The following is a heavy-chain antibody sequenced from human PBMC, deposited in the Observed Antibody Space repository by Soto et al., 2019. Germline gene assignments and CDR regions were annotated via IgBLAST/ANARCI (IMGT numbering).Heavy chain of an antibody. V-gene: IGHV3-21*01. Sequence: TGGSLRLSCAASGFTFSSYSMNWVRQAPGKGLEWVSSISSSRSYIYYADSVKGRFTISRDDAKNSLYLQMNSLRAEDTAVYYCARDWGITIFGVVDYYGMDVWGQGTTVTVSS. CDR3: ARDWGITIFGVVDYYGMDV. CDR1: GFTFSSYS. J-gene: IGHJ6*02. D-gene: IGHD3-3*01. CDR2: ISSSRSYI.